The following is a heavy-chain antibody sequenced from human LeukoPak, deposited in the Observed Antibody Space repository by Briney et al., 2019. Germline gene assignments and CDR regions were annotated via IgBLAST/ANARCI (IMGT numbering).Heavy chain of an antibody. Sequence: SGGSLRLSCAASGFTFSSYWMSWVRQAPGKGLEWVGNIKQDGSEKYYVDSVKGRFTISRDNAKNSLYLQMNSLRAEDTAVYYCARGLNTIPTTYAFDIWGQGTMVTVSS. D-gene: IGHD3-9*01. CDR1: GFTFSSYW. CDR3: ARGLNTIPTTYAFDI. V-gene: IGHV3-7*01. CDR2: IKQDGSEK. J-gene: IGHJ3*02.